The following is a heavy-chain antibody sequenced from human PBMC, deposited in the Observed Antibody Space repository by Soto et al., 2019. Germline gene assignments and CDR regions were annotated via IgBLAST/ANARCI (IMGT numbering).Heavy chain of an antibody. J-gene: IGHJ6*02. Sequence: SETLSLTCTVSNGSISSGGYSWSWIRQTPGKGLEWIGYIYPTGKTYYDPSLKNRATLSIDTSQNQFSLQLTSVAAADTAVYYCARAPPGPAPRWGVWGHGTTVTVSS. CDR1: NGSISSGGYS. V-gene: IGHV4-30-2*01. CDR2: IYPTGKT. D-gene: IGHD3-16*01. CDR3: ARAPPGPAPRWGV.